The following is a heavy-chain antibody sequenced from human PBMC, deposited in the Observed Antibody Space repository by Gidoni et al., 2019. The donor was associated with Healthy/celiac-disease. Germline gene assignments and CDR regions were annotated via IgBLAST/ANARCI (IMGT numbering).Heavy chain of an antibody. CDR3: ARAGGLLWSEPQTPFFDY. CDR1: GYTFTSYY. CDR2: INPSGGST. Sequence: QVQLVQSGAEVKKPGASVKVSCKASGYTFTSYYMHWVRQAPGQGLEWMGIINPSGGSTSYAQKFQGRVTMTRDTSTSTVYMELSSLRSEDTAVYYCARAGGLLWSEPQTPFFDYWGQGTLVTVSS. D-gene: IGHD3-10*01. J-gene: IGHJ4*02. V-gene: IGHV1-46*01.